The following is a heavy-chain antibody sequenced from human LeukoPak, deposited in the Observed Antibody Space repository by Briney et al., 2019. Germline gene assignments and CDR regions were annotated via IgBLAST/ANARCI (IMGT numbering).Heavy chain of an antibody. CDR2: VYSGGTT. V-gene: IGHV3-53*01. J-gene: IGHJ3*02. Sequence: QPGGSLRLSCAASALIVGNNYMYWVRQAPGKGLEWVSVVYSGGTTYYADSVKGRFTISRDNSKNTLYLQMNSLRADDTAVYYCTRDSGHGAFDIWGQGTMVTVSS. CDR1: ALIVGNNY. D-gene: IGHD2-15*01. CDR3: TRDSGHGAFDI.